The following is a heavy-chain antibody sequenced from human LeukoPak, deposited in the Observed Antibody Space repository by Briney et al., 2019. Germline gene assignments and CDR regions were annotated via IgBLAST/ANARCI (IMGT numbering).Heavy chain of an antibody. V-gene: IGHV3-64D*09. CDR2: ISNNVGST. CDR1: GFTFGNYA. Sequence: GGSLRLSCPASGFTFGNYAMHWVRQAPGKGLGYVSTISNNVGSTYYADSVKGRFTISRDNSKNTLYLQMRSLRIEDTAVYYCVKAALQYYYDTSGSFDYWGQGTLVTVSS. J-gene: IGHJ4*02. CDR3: VKAALQYYYDTSGSFDY. D-gene: IGHD3-22*01.